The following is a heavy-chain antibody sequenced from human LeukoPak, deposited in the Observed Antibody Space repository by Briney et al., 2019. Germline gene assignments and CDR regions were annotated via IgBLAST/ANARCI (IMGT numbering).Heavy chain of an antibody. J-gene: IGHJ6*02. D-gene: IGHD6-6*01. V-gene: IGHV3-43*01. Sequence: GGSLRLSCAASGFTFDDYTMHWVRQAPGKGLEWVSLISWDGGSTYYADSVKGRFTLPRDNSKNSLYLQMNSLRTEDTALYYCAKDTRRSRYYYSGMDVWGQGTTVTVSS. CDR1: GFTFDDYT. CDR3: AKDTRRSRYYYSGMDV. CDR2: ISWDGGST.